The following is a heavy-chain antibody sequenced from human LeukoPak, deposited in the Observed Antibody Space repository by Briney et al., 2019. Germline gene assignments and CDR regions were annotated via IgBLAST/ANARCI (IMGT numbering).Heavy chain of an antibody. J-gene: IGHJ6*02. D-gene: IGHD2/OR15-2a*01. V-gene: IGHV1-69*04. CDR1: GSTFSRNA. CDR3: ARIQAIGVPVAIDAYYSYGMDV. Sequence: ASVKVSCKASGSTFSRNAISWVRQAPGQGLEWMGRFIPMVGIATYAQKFQGRVTITEDRSTNTAYMEMSSLRTDDSAVYYCARIQAIGVPVAIDAYYSYGMDVWGQGTAVTVSS. CDR2: FIPMVGIA.